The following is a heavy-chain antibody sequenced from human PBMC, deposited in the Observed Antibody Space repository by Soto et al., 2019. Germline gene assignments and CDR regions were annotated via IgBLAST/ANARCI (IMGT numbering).Heavy chain of an antibody. D-gene: IGHD3-3*01. V-gene: IGHV3-15*01. CDR1: GFTFSNAW. CDR3: TTALYDFWSGYHDAFDI. Sequence: GGSLRLSCAASGFTFSNAWMSWVRQAPGKGLEWVGRIKSKTDGGTTDYAAPVKGRFTISRDDSKNTLYLQMNSLKTEDTAVYYCTTALYDFWSGYHDAFDIWGQGTMVTVSS. J-gene: IGHJ3*02. CDR2: IKSKTDGGTT.